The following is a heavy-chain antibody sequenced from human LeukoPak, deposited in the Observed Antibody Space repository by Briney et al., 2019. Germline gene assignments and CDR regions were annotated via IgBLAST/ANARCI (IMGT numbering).Heavy chain of an antibody. J-gene: IGHJ4*02. CDR3: AKDLSSGSRRAY. CDR1: GFIFSDYG. V-gene: IGHV3-23*01. D-gene: IGHD6-19*01. CDR2: ISASGAST. Sequence: PGGSLRLSCAASGFIFSDYGMSWVRQAPGKGLEWVSGISASGASTYYADSVKGRFTISRDNSKNTLYLQMNSLRAEDTGVYYCAKDLSSGSRRAYWGQGTLVTVSS.